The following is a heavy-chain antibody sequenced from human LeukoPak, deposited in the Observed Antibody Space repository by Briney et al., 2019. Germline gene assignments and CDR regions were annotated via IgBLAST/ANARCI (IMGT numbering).Heavy chain of an antibody. CDR1: EYTFTDYF. J-gene: IGHJ4*02. CDR3: ARGGIPLIWYYFDF. V-gene: IGHV1-2*02. D-gene: IGHD3-10*01. Sequence: ASVKVSCKASEYTFTDYFIHWVRQAPGQGLECMGWINPNSGGTNYAQKFQGRVTMTRDTSISTAYMELTRLISDDTAVYYCARGGIPLIWYYFDFWGQGTLVTVSS. CDR2: INPNSGGT.